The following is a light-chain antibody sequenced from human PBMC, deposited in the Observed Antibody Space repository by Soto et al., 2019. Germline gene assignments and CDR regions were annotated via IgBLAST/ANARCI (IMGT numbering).Light chain of an antibody. Sequence: EIVLTQSPGTLSLSPGERATLSCRASQSISSSYLAWYQQKPGQAPRLLIYGASSRATGIPDRFRGSGSGTDFALTIHRLEPVDVSVYHNQQDGGSPDTFGQGTKLEIK. V-gene: IGKV3-20*01. J-gene: IGKJ2*01. CDR1: QSISSSY. CDR2: GAS. CDR3: QQDGGSPDT.